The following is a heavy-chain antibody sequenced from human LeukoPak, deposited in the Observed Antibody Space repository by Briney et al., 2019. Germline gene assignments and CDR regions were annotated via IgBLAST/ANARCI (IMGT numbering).Heavy chain of an antibody. CDR3: ARKLRYFDWLLAGPGAFDI. CDR1: GFTFSSYS. Sequence: PGGSLRLSCAASGFTFSSYSMNWVRQAPGKGLEWVSSISSSSSYIYYADSVKGRFTISRDNAKNSLYLQMNSLRAEDTAVYYCARKLRYFDWLLAGPGAFDIWGQGTMVTVSS. V-gene: IGHV3-21*01. CDR2: ISSSSSYI. J-gene: IGHJ3*02. D-gene: IGHD3-9*01.